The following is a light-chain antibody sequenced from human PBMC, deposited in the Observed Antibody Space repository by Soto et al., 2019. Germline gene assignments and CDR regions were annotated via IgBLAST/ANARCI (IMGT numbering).Light chain of an antibody. V-gene: IGKV1-8*01. CDR3: QQYYSYPHT. Sequence: AIRMTQSPSSFSASTGDRVTITCRASQGISSYLAWYQQKPGKAPKLLIYAASTLQSGVPSRFSGSGSGTDFTLTIICLQSEDFATYYCQQYYSYPHTFGQGTNVEIK. CDR1: QGISSY. CDR2: AAS. J-gene: IGKJ1*01.